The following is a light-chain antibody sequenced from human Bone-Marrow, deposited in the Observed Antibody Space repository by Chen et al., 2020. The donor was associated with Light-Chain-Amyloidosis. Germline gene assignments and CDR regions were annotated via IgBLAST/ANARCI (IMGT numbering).Light chain of an antibody. CDR1: SSNIGRNY. CDR2: RTN. J-gene: IGLJ1*01. V-gene: IGLV1-47*01. CDR3: AAWDDSLSGYV. Sequence: QSVLTQPPSASGTPGQRVTISCSGSSSNIGRNYVYWYQQLPGTAPKLLIYRTNQRPSGVPDRFSGSKSGTSASRAISGLRSEDEADYYCAAWDDSLSGYVFGTGTKVTVL.